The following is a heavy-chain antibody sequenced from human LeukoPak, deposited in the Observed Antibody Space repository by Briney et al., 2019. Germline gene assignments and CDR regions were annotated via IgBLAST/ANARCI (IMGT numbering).Heavy chain of an antibody. CDR3: AKGSVSVVVPAVIPYY. J-gene: IGHJ4*02. Sequence: PGRSLRLSCAASGFTFSSYGMHWVRQAPGKGLEWVAVIWYDGSNKYYADSVKGRFTISRDNSKNTLYLQMNSLRAEDTAVYYCAKGSVSVVVPAVIPYYWGQGTLVTVSS. D-gene: IGHD2-2*01. V-gene: IGHV3-33*06. CDR1: GFTFSSYG. CDR2: IWYDGSNK.